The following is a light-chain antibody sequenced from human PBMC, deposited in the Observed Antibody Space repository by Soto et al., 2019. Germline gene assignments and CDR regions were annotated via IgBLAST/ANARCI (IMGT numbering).Light chain of an antibody. CDR3: SSYAGSNNFVV. Sequence: QSVLTQPPSASGSPGQSVTISCTGTCSDVGGYNYVSWYQHHPGKAPRLMIYEVSKRPSGVPDRFSGSKSGNTASLTVSGLQAEDEADYYCSSYAGSNNFVVFGGGTKLTVL. V-gene: IGLV2-8*01. J-gene: IGLJ2*01. CDR1: CSDVGGYNY. CDR2: EVS.